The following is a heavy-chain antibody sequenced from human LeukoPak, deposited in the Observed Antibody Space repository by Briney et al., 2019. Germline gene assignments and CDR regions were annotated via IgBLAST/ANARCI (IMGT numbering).Heavy chain of an antibody. CDR1: GYTFTGYY. CDR2: INPKSGGT. Sequence: ASVKVSCKASGYTFTGYYMHWVRQAPGQGLEWMGWINPKSGGTNHAQKFQGRVTMTRDTSISTAYMELSRLRSDDTAVYYCARARIAAAGNFDYWGQGTLVTVSS. J-gene: IGHJ4*02. CDR3: ARARIAAAGNFDY. V-gene: IGHV1-2*02. D-gene: IGHD6-13*01.